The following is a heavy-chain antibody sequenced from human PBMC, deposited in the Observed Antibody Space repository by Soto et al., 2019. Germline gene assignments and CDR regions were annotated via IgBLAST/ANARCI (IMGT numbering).Heavy chain of an antibody. V-gene: IGHV4-30-2*01. Sequence: SETLSLTCAVSGGCISSGGYSWSWIRQPRGKGLEWIGYIYHSGSTYYNPSLKSLVTISVDRSKNQFSLKLSSVTAADTAVYYCARAGGYCSGGSCYSGWFDPWGQGTLVTVTS. J-gene: IGHJ5*02. CDR3: ARAGGYCSGGSCYSGWFDP. CDR1: GGCISSGGYS. CDR2: IYHSGST. D-gene: IGHD2-15*01.